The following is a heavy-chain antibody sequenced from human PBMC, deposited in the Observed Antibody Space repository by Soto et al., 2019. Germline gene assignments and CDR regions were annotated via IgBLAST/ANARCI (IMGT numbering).Heavy chain of an antibody. D-gene: IGHD1-26*01. CDR1: GFTFSSYA. V-gene: IGHV3-23*01. CDR2: ISGSGGST. Sequence: GGSLILSCAASGFTFSSYAMSWVRQAPGKGLEWVSAISGSGGSTYYADSVKGRFTISRDNSKNTLYLQMNSLRAEDTAVYYCAKDPSGSYYWGLDYWGQGTLVTVSS. CDR3: AKDPSGSYYWGLDY. J-gene: IGHJ4*02.